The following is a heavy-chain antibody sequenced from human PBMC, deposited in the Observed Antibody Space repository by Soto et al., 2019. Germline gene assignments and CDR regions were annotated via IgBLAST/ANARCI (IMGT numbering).Heavy chain of an antibody. D-gene: IGHD6-13*01. V-gene: IGHV3-23*01. J-gene: IGHJ6*02. Sequence: EVQLLQFGGGLVQPGGSLRLSCAASGFTFTTFAMNWVRQAPGKGLEWVSGISHSGSITDYADSVKGRFTISRDNTNNTLYLQMNSLRAEDTALYYCAKYLLGRTLSRQLAYYTGMDVWGQGTTVTVSS. CDR2: ISHSGSIT. CDR3: AKYLLGRTLSRQLAYYTGMDV. CDR1: GFTFTTFA.